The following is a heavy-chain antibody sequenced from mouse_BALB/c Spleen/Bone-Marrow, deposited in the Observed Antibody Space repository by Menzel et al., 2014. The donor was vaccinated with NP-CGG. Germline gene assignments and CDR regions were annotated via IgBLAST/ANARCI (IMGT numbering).Heavy chain of an antibody. V-gene: IGHV2-9*02. CDR2: IWAGGST. Sequence: QVQLQQSGPGLVAPSQSLSITCTVSGFSLTSYGVHWVRQPPGKGLEWLGVIWAGGSTNYNSALMSRLSISKDNSKSQVFLKMNILQTDDTAMYYCARALDSSGYGFAYWGQGTLVTVSA. J-gene: IGHJ3*01. CDR1: GFSLTSYG. CDR3: ARALDSSGYGFAY. D-gene: IGHD3-2*01.